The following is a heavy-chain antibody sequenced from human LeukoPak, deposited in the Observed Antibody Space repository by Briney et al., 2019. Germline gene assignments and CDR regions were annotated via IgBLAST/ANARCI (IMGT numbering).Heavy chain of an antibody. J-gene: IGHJ3*02. D-gene: IGHD3-16*01. CDR2: IYYSGST. CDR1: GGSISSYY. V-gene: IGHV4-59*12. CDR3: AREPTRLGAFDI. Sequence: PSETLSLTCTVSGGSISSYYWSWIRQPPGKGLEWIGYIYYSGSTNYNPSLKSRVTISVDTSKNQFSLKLSSVTAADTAVYYCAREPTRLGAFDIWGQGTKVTVSS.